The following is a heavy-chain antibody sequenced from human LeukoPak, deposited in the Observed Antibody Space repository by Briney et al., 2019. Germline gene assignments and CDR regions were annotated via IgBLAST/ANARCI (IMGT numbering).Heavy chain of an antibody. CDR2: IWHDGSTT. CDR1: GLSFSNFA. D-gene: IGHD3-3*01. V-gene: IGHV3-33*06. CDR3: PKDPAVGVLSGFQY. J-gene: IGHJ4*02. Sequence: GASLRLSCAASGLSFSNFAMHWVRQAPGKGLGWVAVIWHDGSTTYYADSVMGRFTISRDNSKDTAYLEMRSLRADDTAVYYCPKDPAVGVLSGFQYWGQGTLVTVSS.